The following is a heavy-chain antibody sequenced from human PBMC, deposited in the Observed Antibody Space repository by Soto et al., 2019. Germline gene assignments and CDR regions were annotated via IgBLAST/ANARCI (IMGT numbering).Heavy chain of an antibody. D-gene: IGHD6-13*01. J-gene: IGHJ5*02. CDR1: GGSISSGGYS. Sequence: SETLSLTCAVSGGSISSGGYSWSWIRQPPGKGLEWIGYIYHSGSTYYNPSLKSRVTISVDRSKNQFSLKLSSVTAADTAVYYCARCLIELVNWFDPWGQGTLVTVSS. CDR3: ARCLIELVNWFDP. CDR2: IYHSGST. V-gene: IGHV4-30-2*01.